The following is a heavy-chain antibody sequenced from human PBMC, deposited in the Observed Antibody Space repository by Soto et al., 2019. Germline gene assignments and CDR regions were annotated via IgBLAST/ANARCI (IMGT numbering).Heavy chain of an antibody. CDR1: GYFISNGYY. CDR2: IYPTGTT. Sequence: SETLSLTCAVSGYFISNGYYWDWIRQPPGKGLEWIGSIYPTGTTYYNPSLKSRVTISVDTSKNHFSLKLTSVTAADTAVYYCARDANYGLYYFDHWGQGTLVTVSS. V-gene: IGHV4-38-2*02. J-gene: IGHJ4*02. D-gene: IGHD3-10*01. CDR3: ARDANYGLYYFDH.